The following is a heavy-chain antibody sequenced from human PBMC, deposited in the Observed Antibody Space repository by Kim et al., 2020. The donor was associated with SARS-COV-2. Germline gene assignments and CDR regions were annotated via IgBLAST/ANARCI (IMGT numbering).Heavy chain of an antibody. D-gene: IGHD6-25*01. V-gene: IGHV4-59*01. CDR3: ARDGIAAWDY. Sequence: SNNYNPSLKSRVTISVDTSKNQFSLKLSSVTAADTAVYYCARDGIAAWDYWGQGTLVTVSS. CDR2: SN. J-gene: IGHJ4*02.